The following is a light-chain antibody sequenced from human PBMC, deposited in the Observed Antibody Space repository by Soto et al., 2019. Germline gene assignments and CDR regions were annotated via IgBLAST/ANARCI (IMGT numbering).Light chain of an antibody. V-gene: IGLV2-8*01. Sequence: QSALTQPPSASGSPGQSVTISCTGTSSDVGGYNYVSWYQQHPGKAPKLMIYEVSKRPSGVPDRFSVSKSGNTASLTVSGLQAEDEADYYCSSYAGSNNWVFGGETKLTV. J-gene: IGLJ3*02. CDR1: SSDVGGYNY. CDR2: EVS. CDR3: SSYAGSNNWV.